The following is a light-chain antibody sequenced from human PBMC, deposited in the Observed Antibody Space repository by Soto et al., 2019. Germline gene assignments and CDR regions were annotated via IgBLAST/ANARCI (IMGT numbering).Light chain of an antibody. V-gene: IGKV3D-20*02. Sequence: ESVLTQSPGTLSLSPGERATLSCRASQSVYRNYLAWYQQKPGQAPRLLIYATSSRATGIPDRFSGSGSGTEFSLTISRLEPEDFAVYYCQQRSNWPPLTFGGGTKVDIK. CDR3: QQRSNWPPLT. CDR2: ATS. CDR1: QSVYRNY. J-gene: IGKJ4*01.